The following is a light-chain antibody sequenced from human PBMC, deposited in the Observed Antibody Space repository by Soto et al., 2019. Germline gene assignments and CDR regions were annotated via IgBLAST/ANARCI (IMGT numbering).Light chain of an antibody. CDR3: QQYNYWPLT. Sequence: EIVMTQSPATLSVSPGERVTLSCRASQSVSIYLACYQQRPGQAPRPLISGASTRATGIPARFSASGSGTEFTLTINSLPSEDFAVYYCQQYNYWPLTFGGGTRVEI. CDR1: QSVSIY. J-gene: IGKJ4*01. CDR2: GAS. V-gene: IGKV3-15*01.